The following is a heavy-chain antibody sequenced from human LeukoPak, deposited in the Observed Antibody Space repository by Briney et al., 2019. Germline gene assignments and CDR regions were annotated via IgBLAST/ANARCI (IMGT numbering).Heavy chain of an antibody. CDR2: IDYSGNN. CDR1: GTSISSYY. Sequence: SETLSLTCTVSGTSISSYYWSWMLQPPGEGLVWMGYIDYSGNNNYNTSLKSRVTISIDTSKSQFSLELSSVTATDTAVYYCARWGLYEIVSSPGVADYEGRGTLVTVSS. J-gene: IGHJ4*02. D-gene: IGHD5/OR15-5a*01. CDR3: ARWGLYEIVSSPGVADY. V-gene: IGHV4-59*01.